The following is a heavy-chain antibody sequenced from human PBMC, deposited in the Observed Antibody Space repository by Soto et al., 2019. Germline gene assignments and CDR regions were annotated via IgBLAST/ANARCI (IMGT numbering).Heavy chain of an antibody. J-gene: IGHJ4*02. CDR2: ISGSGVST. Sequence: EVQLLESGGGLAQPGGSLRLSCAASGFTFSSYAMSWVRQAPGEGLEWVSAISGSGVSTYYADSVKGRFTISRDNSKNTLYLQMNSLRAEDTAVYYCAKSPGMYYYDSSGYYHYDYWGQGTLVTVSS. CDR1: GFTFSSYA. D-gene: IGHD3-22*01. V-gene: IGHV3-23*01. CDR3: AKSPGMYYYDSSGYYHYDY.